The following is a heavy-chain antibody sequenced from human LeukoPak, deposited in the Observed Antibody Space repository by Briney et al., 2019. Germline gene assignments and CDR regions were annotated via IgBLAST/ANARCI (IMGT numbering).Heavy chain of an antibody. D-gene: IGHD6-19*01. CDR1: GFTFSSYG. CDR3: ARASYSSGWYYVDY. Sequence: GRSLRLSCAASGFTFSSYGMHWVRKAPGKGLEWVAVIWYDGSNKYYADSVKGRFTISRDNSKNTLYLQMNSLRAEDTAVYYCARASYSSGWYYVDYWGQGTLVTVSS. V-gene: IGHV3-33*01. J-gene: IGHJ4*02. CDR2: IWYDGSNK.